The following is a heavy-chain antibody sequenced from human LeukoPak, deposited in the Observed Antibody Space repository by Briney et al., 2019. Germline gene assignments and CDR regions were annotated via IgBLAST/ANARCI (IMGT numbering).Heavy chain of an antibody. Sequence: GGSLRLSCAASGFSFSSYSMNWVRQAPGKGPEWVSSITSSSSYIYYADSVKGRFTISRDNAKNSLYLQMNSLRAEDTAVYYCARDGETDFWNSRGLYYYYYMDVWGKGTTVTVSS. CDR3: ARDGETDFWNSRGLYYYYYMDV. V-gene: IGHV3-21*01. CDR2: ITSSSSYI. CDR1: GFSFSSYS. D-gene: IGHD3-3*01. J-gene: IGHJ6*03.